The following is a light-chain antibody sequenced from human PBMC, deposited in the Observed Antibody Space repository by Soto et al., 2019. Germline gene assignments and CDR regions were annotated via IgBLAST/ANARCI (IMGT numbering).Light chain of an antibody. Sequence: QSALTQPASVSGSPGQSITISCTGTSSDVGSYNLVSWYQQHPGKAPKLMIYEGSKRPSGVSNRFSGSKSGNTASLTISGLQAEDEADYYCCSYAGSSIRGVFGGGTKVTVL. CDR1: SSDVGSYNL. CDR2: EGS. J-gene: IGLJ3*02. V-gene: IGLV2-23*01. CDR3: CSYAGSSIRGV.